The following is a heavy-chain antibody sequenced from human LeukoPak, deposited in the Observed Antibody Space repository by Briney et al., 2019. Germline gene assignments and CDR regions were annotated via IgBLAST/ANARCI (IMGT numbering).Heavy chain of an antibody. V-gene: IGHV4-39*02. Sequence: NASETLSLTCTVSGGSISSSSYYWGWIRQPPGKGLEWIGSIYYSGSTYYNPSLKSRVTISVDTSKNQFSLKLSSVTAADTAVYYCARDFDGDHDQDAFDMWGQGTLVTVSS. D-gene: IGHD4-17*01. CDR3: ARDFDGDHDQDAFDM. J-gene: IGHJ3*02. CDR2: IYYSGST. CDR1: GGSISSSSYY.